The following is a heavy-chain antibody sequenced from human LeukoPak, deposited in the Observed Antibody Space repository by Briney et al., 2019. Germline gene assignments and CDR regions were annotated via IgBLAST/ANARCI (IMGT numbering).Heavy chain of an antibody. CDR3: ARVPETYYYDSSGIMDV. CDR1: GGSISSSGYY. J-gene: IGHJ6*02. CDR2: IYYSGST. V-gene: IGHV4-39*07. D-gene: IGHD3-22*01. Sequence: SETLSLTCTVSGGSISSSGYYWGWIRQHPGKGLEWIGSIYYSGSTNYNPSLKSRVTISVDTSKNQFSLKLSSVTAADTAVYYCARVPETYYYDSSGIMDVWGQGTTVAVSS.